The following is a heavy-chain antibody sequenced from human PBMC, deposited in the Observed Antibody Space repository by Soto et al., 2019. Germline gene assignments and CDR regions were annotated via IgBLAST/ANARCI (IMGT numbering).Heavy chain of an antibody. CDR2: FDPEDGET. Sequence: GASVKVSCKVSGYTLTELSMHWVRQAPGKGLEWMGGFDPEDGETIYAQKFQGRVTMTEDTSTDTAYMELSSLRSEDTAVYYCAAYYYGSGSYYTLPGMDVWGQGTTVTVSS. J-gene: IGHJ6*02. D-gene: IGHD3-10*01. CDR1: GYTLTELS. CDR3: AAYYYGSGSYYTLPGMDV. V-gene: IGHV1-24*01.